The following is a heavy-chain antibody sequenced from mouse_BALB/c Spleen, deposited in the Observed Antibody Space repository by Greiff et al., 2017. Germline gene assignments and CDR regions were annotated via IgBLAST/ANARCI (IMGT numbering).Heavy chain of an antibody. J-gene: IGHJ3*01. D-gene: IGHD1-1*01. CDR1: GYNFTSYW. CDR2: IYPGSGST. V-gene: IGHV1-55*01. Sequence: QVQLQQPGAELVKPGTSVKLSCKASGYNFTSYWINWVKLRPGQGLEWIGDIYPGSGSTNYNEKFKSKATLTVDTSSSTAYMQLSSLASEDSAVYYCARLGSSYWFAYWGQGTLVTVSA. CDR3: ARLGSSYWFAY.